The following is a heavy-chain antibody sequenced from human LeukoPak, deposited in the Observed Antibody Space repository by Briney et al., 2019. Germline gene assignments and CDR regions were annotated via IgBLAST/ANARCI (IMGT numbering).Heavy chain of an antibody. CDR2: IYYSGSA. CDR3: ARGSQVDDFWSGYRAPLDY. CDR1: GGSISSSGYY. D-gene: IGHD3-3*01. J-gene: IGHJ4*02. Sequence: PSETLSLTCTVSGGSISSSGYYWSWIRQPPGKGLEWLGTIYYSGSAYYNPSLKTQVTISVDTSKNQFSLKLSSVTAADTAVYFCARGSQVDDFWSGYRAPLDYWGQGTLVTVSS. V-gene: IGHV4-39*01.